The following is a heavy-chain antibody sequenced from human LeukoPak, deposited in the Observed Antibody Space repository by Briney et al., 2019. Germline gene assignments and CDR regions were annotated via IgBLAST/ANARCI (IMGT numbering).Heavy chain of an antibody. Sequence: GGSLRLSCAASGFTFSSYGMHWVRQAPGKGLEWVAVIWYDGSNKYYADSVKGRFTISRDNSKNTLYLQMSSLRAEDTAVYYCARGYYYDSSGYYPLGYWGQGTLVTVSS. J-gene: IGHJ4*02. V-gene: IGHV3-33*01. CDR1: GFTFSSYG. D-gene: IGHD3-22*01. CDR3: ARGYYYDSSGYYPLGY. CDR2: IWYDGSNK.